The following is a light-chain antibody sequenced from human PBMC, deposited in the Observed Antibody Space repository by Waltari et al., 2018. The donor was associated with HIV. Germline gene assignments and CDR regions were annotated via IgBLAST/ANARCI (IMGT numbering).Light chain of an antibody. CDR2: DVT. Sequence: QSALTQPRSGSGSPGQSVTISCTGTSSDVGADNYASWYQQHPGKAPKLMIYDVTKRPSVVPDRCSGSKSGSTASLAISGLQAEDEADYYCCSYAGSSYVFGTGPNVTVL. J-gene: IGLJ1*01. V-gene: IGLV2-11*01. CDR3: CSYAGSSYV. CDR1: SSDVGADNY.